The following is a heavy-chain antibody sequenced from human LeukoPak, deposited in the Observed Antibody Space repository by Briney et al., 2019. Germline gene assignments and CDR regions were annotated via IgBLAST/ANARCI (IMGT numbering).Heavy chain of an antibody. CDR2: IWYDGSNE. J-gene: IGHJ4*02. Sequence: PGGSLRLSCAASGFTFSSYGMHWVRQAPGKGLECVAVIWYDGSNEYYADSVKGRFTISRDNSKNTLYLQMNSLRAEDTAVYYCAKVIRRLGELSYYDYWGQGTLVTVSS. D-gene: IGHD3-16*02. CDR3: AKVIRRLGELSYYDY. V-gene: IGHV3-30*02. CDR1: GFTFSSYG.